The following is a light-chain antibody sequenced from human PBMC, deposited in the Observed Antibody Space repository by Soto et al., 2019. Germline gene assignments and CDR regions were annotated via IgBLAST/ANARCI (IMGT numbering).Light chain of an antibody. CDR3: SSSRYSSTLV. Sequence: QSVLTQPASVSGSPGQSITISCTGTSSDVGGSNYVSWYQQHPGKAPKLMIYDVNNRPSGISNRFSGSKSGNTASLTITGLQAEAEADYYYSSSRYSSTLVFGGGTKLTVL. V-gene: IGLV2-14*01. CDR1: SSDVGGSNY. J-gene: IGLJ2*01. CDR2: DVN.